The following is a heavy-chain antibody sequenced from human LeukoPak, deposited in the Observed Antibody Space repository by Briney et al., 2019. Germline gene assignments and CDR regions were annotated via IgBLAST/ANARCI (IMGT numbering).Heavy chain of an antibody. V-gene: IGHV1-69*01. Sequence: SVKVSCKVSGGTFNSFAISWVRQAPGQGLEWMGGIIAMCNTANYTQKFQGRVTITADESTSTAYMELSSLRSEDTAVYYCARDFGGYDSGYYYYYGMDVWGQGTTVTVSS. D-gene: IGHD5-12*01. CDR1: GGTFNSFA. CDR3: ARDFGGYDSGYYYYYGMDV. CDR2: IIAMCNTA. J-gene: IGHJ6*02.